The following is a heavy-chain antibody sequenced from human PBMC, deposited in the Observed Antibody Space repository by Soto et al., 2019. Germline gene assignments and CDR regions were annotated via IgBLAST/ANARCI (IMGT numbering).Heavy chain of an antibody. Sequence: GSLRLPCSASGFTFSSYSMNWVRQAPGKGLEWVSSISSSSSYIYYADSVKGRFTISRDNAKNSLYLQMNSLRAEDTAVYYCACLTTSYSSSWPLDYWGQGTLVTVSS. CDR1: GFTFSSYS. D-gene: IGHD6-13*01. CDR2: ISSSSSYI. J-gene: IGHJ4*02. V-gene: IGHV3-21*01. CDR3: ACLTTSYSSSWPLDY.